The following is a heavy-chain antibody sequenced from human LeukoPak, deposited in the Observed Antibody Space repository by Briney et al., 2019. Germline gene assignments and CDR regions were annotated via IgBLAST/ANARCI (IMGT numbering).Heavy chain of an antibody. CDR2: ISDDGRNT. CDR3: AKRVPYSSSSVYFDY. V-gene: IGHV3-23*01. D-gene: IGHD6-6*01. Sequence: GGSLRLSCAASGFTFDDYGMNWVRQAPGKGLEWVSSISDDGRNTYYTDSVKGRFTVSRDNSKNTLYLQMNSLRDEDTAVYYCAKRVPYSSSSVYFDYWGQGILVTVSS. CDR1: GFTFDDYG. J-gene: IGHJ4*02.